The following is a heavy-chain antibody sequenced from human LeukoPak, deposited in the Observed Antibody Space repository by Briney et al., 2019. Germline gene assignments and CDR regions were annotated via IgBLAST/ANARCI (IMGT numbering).Heavy chain of an antibody. CDR3: ARVGYDSSGYYYSP. CDR1: GFTFDDYG. Sequence: GGSLRLSCAASGFTFDDYGMSWVRQAPGKGLEWVSGINWNGGSTGYADSVEGRFTISRDNAKNSLYLQMNSLRAEDTALYHCARVGYDSSGYYYSPWGQGTLVTVSS. J-gene: IGHJ5*02. CDR2: INWNGGST. V-gene: IGHV3-20*01. D-gene: IGHD3-22*01.